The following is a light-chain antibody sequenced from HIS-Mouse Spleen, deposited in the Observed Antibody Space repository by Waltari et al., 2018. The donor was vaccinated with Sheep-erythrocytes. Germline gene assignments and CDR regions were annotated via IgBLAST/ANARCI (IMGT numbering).Light chain of an antibody. Sequence: QSALTQPRSVSGSPGQSVTISCTGTSSDVGGYNYVSWYQQHPGKAPKLMIYDVSELPSGVPDRFAGSKSGNTASLTISGLQAEDEADYYCCSYAGSYNHVFATGTKVTVL. CDR1: SSDVGGYNY. J-gene: IGLJ1*01. V-gene: IGLV2-11*01. CDR2: DVS. CDR3: CSYAGSYNHV.